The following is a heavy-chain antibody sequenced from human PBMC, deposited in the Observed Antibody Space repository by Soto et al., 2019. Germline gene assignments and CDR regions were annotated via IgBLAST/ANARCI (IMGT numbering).Heavy chain of an antibody. Sequence: SETLSLTCTVSGGPISSDDYYWSWIRQPPGKGLEWIGYIYYSGRTDYNPSLKSRVIISIDTSKNQFSLILNSVSASDTAVYYCARGGELPYDNWFDPWGQGTMVTVS. V-gene: IGHV4-30-4*01. J-gene: IGHJ5*02. CDR1: GGPISSDDYY. CDR2: IYYSGRT. CDR3: ARGGELPYDNWFDP. D-gene: IGHD1-26*01.